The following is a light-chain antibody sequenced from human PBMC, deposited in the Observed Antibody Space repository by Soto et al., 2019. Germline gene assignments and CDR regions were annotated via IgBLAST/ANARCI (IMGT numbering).Light chain of an antibody. J-gene: IGKJ1*01. Sequence: DIVVTQSPLTLPVTPGETASISCRSSQSLLHSNGYTYLNWFQQRPGQSPRRLIYKVSNRDSGVPDRFSGSGSGTDFTLKISRVEAEDVAVYYCMQGTHWPWTFGQGTKVDIK. CDR3: MQGTHWPWT. CDR2: KVS. CDR1: QSLLHSNGYTY. V-gene: IGKV2-30*02.